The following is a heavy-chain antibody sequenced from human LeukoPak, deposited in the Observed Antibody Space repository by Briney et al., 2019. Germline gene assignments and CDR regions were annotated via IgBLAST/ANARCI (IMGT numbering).Heavy chain of an antibody. CDR1: GFTFSSYG. CDR3: AKNGEPYYYMDV. Sequence: GGSLRLSCAASGFTFSSYGMHWVRQAPGKGLEWVAFIRYDGSNKYYADSVKGRLTTSRDNSKNTLYLQMNSLRAEDTAVYYCAKNGEPYYYMDVWGKGTTVTVSS. V-gene: IGHV3-30*02. J-gene: IGHJ6*03. D-gene: IGHD1-14*01. CDR2: IRYDGSNK.